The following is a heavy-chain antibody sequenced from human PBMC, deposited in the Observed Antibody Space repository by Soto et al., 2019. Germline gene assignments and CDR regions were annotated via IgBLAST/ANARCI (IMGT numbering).Heavy chain of an antibody. J-gene: IGHJ1*01. CDR3: ARHDYGDKWSEYFQH. V-gene: IGHV1-18*01. CDR1: GYTFTSYG. D-gene: IGHD4-17*01. CDR2: ISAYNGNT. Sequence: EASVKVSCKASGYTFTSYGISWVRQAPGQGLEWMGWISAYNGNTNYAQKLQGRVTMTTDTSTSTAYMELRSLRSDDTAVYYCARHDYGDKWSEYFQHWGQGTLVTVYS.